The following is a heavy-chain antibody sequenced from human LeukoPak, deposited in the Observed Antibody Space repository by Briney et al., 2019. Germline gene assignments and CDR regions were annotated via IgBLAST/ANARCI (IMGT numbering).Heavy chain of an antibody. CDR3: ARGSSPPVNFDY. D-gene: IGHD1-26*01. CDR1: GGSISSGGYY. J-gene: IGHJ4*02. Sequence: SETLSLTCTVSGGSISSGGYYWSWIRQHPGKGLEWIGYIYYSGSTYYNPSLRSRVTISVDTSKNQFSLKLSSVTAADTAVYYCARGSSPPVNFDYWGQGTLVTVSS. V-gene: IGHV4-31*03. CDR2: IYYSGST.